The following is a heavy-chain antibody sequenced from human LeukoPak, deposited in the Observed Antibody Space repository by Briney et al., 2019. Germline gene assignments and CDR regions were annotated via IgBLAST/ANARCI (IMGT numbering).Heavy chain of an antibody. CDR2: INHSGST. D-gene: IGHD4-17*01. CDR3: ARVRLTPVTDY. V-gene: IGHV4-34*01. CDR1: GGSFSGYY. Sequence: SETLSLTCAVYGGSFSGYYWSWIRQPPGKGLEWIGEINHSGSTNYNPSLKSRVTISVDTSKNQFSLKLSSVTAADTAVYYCARVRLTPVTDYWGQGTLVTVSS. J-gene: IGHJ4*02.